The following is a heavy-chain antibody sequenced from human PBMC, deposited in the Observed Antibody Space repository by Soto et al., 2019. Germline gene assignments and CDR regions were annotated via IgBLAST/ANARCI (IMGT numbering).Heavy chain of an antibody. Sequence: GESLKISCKASGYNFAAYWIGWVRQMPGKGLEWMGIIYPGDSDPRYSPSFEGQVTFSVDESSSTAYPQWSSLKASDSAIYYCARHPDGRLAPTDWGQGTLVTVSS. D-gene: IGHD6-25*01. CDR1: GYNFAAYW. J-gene: IGHJ4*02. V-gene: IGHV5-51*01. CDR2: IYPGDSDP. CDR3: ARHPDGRLAPTD.